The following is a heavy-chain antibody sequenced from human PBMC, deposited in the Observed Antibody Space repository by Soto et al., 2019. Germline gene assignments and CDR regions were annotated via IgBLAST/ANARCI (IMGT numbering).Heavy chain of an antibody. J-gene: IGHJ4*02. Sequence: SETLSLTCAVYGGSFSTYYWNWIRQPPGKGLEWIGEINHSGNTQYNPSLKSRVTMSLDTSKNQFSLKLSSVTAADTAVFYCARTTVTRVDYFDYWGQGTLVMSPQ. CDR1: GGSFSTYY. V-gene: IGHV4-34*01. CDR2: INHSGNT. D-gene: IGHD4-17*01. CDR3: ARTTVTRVDYFDY.